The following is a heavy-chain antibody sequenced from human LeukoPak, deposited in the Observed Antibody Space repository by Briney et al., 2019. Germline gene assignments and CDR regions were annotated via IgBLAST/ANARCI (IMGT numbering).Heavy chain of an antibody. Sequence: GGSLRLTCAASGFTFSSYSMNWVRQAPGKGLEWVSSISSSSSYIYYADSVKGRFTISRDNAKNSLYLQMNSLRAEDTAVYYCASTLNYYDSSATSMFLKYYFDYWGQGTLVTVSS. CDR3: ASTLNYYDSSATSMFLKYYFDY. D-gene: IGHD3-22*01. CDR2: ISSSSSYI. V-gene: IGHV3-21*01. CDR1: GFTFSSYS. J-gene: IGHJ4*02.